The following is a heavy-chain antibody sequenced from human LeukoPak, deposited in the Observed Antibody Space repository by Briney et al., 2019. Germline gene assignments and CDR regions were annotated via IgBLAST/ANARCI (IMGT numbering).Heavy chain of an antibody. D-gene: IGHD2-15*01. CDR2: IRSQTAGGTT. J-gene: IGHJ1*01. CDR1: GFTFSSYW. Sequence: GGSLRLSCAASGFTFSSYWMTWVRQAPGKGLEWVGRIRSQTAGGTTDFAAPVKGRFSILRDDSKNSLYLQMNSLTSEDTAVYYCAHGSAQYYEYWGQGTLVTVSS. V-gene: IGHV3-15*01. CDR3: AHGSAQYYEY.